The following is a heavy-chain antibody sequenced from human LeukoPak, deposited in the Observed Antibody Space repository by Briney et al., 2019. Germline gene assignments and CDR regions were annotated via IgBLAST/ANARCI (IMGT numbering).Heavy chain of an antibody. CDR3: ATDYYYDSSGSYYTVDY. Sequence: GASVKVSCKASGYTFTSYDINWVRQATGQGLEWMGWINPNSGGTNDAQKFQGRVTMTRDTSISTAYMELSRLRSEDTAVCYCATDYYYDSSGSYYTVDYWGQGTLVTVSS. J-gene: IGHJ4*02. CDR1: GYTFTSYD. V-gene: IGHV1-2*02. CDR2: INPNSGGT. D-gene: IGHD3-22*01.